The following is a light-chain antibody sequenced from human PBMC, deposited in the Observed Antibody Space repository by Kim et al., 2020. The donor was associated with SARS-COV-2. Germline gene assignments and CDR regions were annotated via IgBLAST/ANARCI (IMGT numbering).Light chain of an antibody. J-gene: IGKJ1*01. CDR2: GAS. V-gene: IGKV3-20*01. Sequence: SPGERATPSCRASQSVSSSYLAWYQQKPGQAPRLLMYGASSRATGIPDRFSGGGSGTDFTLTISRLEPEDFAVYYCQQSGSSPWTFGQGTKVDIK. CDR1: QSVSSSY. CDR3: QQSGSSPWT.